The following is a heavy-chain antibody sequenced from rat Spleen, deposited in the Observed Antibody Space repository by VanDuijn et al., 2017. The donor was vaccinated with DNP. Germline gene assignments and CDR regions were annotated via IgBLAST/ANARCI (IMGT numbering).Heavy chain of an antibody. CDR3: ARCPLYYYGGYYFDD. CDR2: INSGSGGT. V-gene: IGHV1-43*01. Sequence: QVQLQQSGAELAKPGSSVKISCKASGYTFISNYISWEKQTTGQGLEYIGYINSGSGGTGYNEKFRGRASLTVDKSSSTAFMQLSSLTPDDSAVYYCARCPLYYYGGYYFDDWGQGVMVSVSS. D-gene: IGHD1-1*01. CDR1: GYTFISNY. J-gene: IGHJ2*01.